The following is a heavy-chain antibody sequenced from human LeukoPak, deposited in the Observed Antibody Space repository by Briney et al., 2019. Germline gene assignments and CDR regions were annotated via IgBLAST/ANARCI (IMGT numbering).Heavy chain of an antibody. D-gene: IGHD2-2*01. V-gene: IGHV3-21*01. Sequence: PGRSLRLSCAASGLTFSTYTMNWVRQAPGKGLEWVSSISSSSSYIYDADSEKGRFTISRDNAKNSLYLQMNSLRAEDTAVYYCARLGSSSDFWGQGTLVTVAS. CDR2: ISSSSSYI. J-gene: IGHJ4*02. CDR1: GLTFSTYT. CDR3: ARLGSSSDF.